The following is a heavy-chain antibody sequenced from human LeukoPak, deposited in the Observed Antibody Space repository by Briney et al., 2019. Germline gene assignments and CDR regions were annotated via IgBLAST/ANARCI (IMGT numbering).Heavy chain of an antibody. J-gene: IGHJ4*02. Sequence: ASVKVSCKASGYTFTSYYMHWVRQAPGQGLEWMGWISAYNGNTNYAQKLQGRVTMTTDTSTSTAYMELRSLRSDDTAAYYCARDARYYDSSGYFPGGYWGQGTLVTVSS. CDR3: ARDARYYDSSGYFPGGY. CDR1: GYTFTSYY. D-gene: IGHD3-22*01. V-gene: IGHV1-18*04. CDR2: ISAYNGNT.